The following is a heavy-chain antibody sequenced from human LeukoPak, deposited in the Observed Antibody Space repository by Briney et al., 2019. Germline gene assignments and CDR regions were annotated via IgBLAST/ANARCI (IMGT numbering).Heavy chain of an antibody. CDR2: IYYSGST. Sequence: SQTLSLTCAVSGGSISSGGYSWSWIRQPPGKGLEWIGYIYYSGSTNYNPSLKSRVTISVDTSKNQFSLKLSSVTAADTAMYYCARDLGSGYDFVYWGRGTLVTVSS. CDR3: ARDLGSGYDFVY. D-gene: IGHD5-12*01. J-gene: IGHJ4*02. V-gene: IGHV4-30-4*07. CDR1: GGSISSGGYS.